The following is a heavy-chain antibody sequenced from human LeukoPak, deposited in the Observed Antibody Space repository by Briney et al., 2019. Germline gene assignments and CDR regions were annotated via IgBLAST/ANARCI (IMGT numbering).Heavy chain of an antibody. CDR2: INHSGST. D-gene: IGHD3-9*01. Sequence: SETLSLTCAVYGGSFSGYYWSWIRQPPGKGLEWIGEINHSGSTNYKPSLKSRVTISVDTSKNQFSLKLSSVTAADTAVYYCARGVLRYFDWLLSGNAFDIWGQGTMVTVSS. CDR3: ARGVLRYFDWLLSGNAFDI. CDR1: GGSFSGYY. V-gene: IGHV4-34*01. J-gene: IGHJ3*02.